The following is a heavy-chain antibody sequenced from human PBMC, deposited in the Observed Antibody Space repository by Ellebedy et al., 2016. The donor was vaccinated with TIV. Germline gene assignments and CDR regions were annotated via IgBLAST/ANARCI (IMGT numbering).Heavy chain of an antibody. D-gene: IGHD6-6*01. CDR3: ATGVDSSSASA. J-gene: IGHJ5*02. CDR1: GYTYTTYY. CDR2: LFPGGGGT. V-gene: IGHV1-46*01. Sequence: ASVKVSXXASGYTYTTYYIHWVRQAPGQGLEWMGLLFPGGGGTSYTQKFQGRTTIIRDTSTSTVYMELASLTSDDTAVYYCATGVDSSSASAWGQGALVTVSS.